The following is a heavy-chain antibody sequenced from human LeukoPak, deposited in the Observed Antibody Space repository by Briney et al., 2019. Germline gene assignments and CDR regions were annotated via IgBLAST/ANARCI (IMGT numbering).Heavy chain of an antibody. Sequence: GGSLRLSCAASRFTFDDYGMSWVRQAPGKGLEWVSGINWNGGSTGYADSVKGRFTISRDNAKNSLYLQMNSLRAEDTALYYCARVVGYYYDSSGYYGPYYFDYWGQGTLVTVSS. CDR2: INWNGGST. CDR3: ARVVGYYYDSSGYYGPYYFDY. J-gene: IGHJ4*02. CDR1: RFTFDDYG. D-gene: IGHD3-22*01. V-gene: IGHV3-20*04.